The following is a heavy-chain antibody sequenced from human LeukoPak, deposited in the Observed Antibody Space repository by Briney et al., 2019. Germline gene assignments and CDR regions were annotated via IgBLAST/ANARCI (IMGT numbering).Heavy chain of an antibody. J-gene: IGHJ4*02. CDR2: ISAYNGNT. CDR3: ARGGDDSSGYYEGYFDY. V-gene: IGHV1-18*01. CDR1: GYSFTNYA. D-gene: IGHD3-22*01. Sequence: ASVKVSCKASGYSFTNYAINWVRQAPGQGLEWMGWISAYNGNTNYAQTLQGRVTMTTDTSTSTAYMELRSLRSDDTAVYYCARGGDDSSGYYEGYFDYWGQGTLVTVSS.